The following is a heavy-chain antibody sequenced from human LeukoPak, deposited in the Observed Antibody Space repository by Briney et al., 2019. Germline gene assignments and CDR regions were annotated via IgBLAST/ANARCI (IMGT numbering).Heavy chain of an antibody. CDR1: GGSISSYY. D-gene: IGHD3-10*02. CDR2: IYYSGST. Sequence: SETLSLTCTVSGGSISSYYWSWIRQPPGKGLEWIGYIYYSGSTNYNPSLKSRVTISVDTSKNQFSLKLSSVTAADTAVNYCARETMFYGMDVWGQGTTVTVSS. CDR3: ARETMFYGMDV. V-gene: IGHV4-59*01. J-gene: IGHJ6*02.